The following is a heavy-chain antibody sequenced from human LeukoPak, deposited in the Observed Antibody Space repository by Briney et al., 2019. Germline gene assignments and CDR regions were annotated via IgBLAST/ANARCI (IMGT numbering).Heavy chain of an antibody. V-gene: IGHV3-23*01. CDR3: ATERDSSWTFDS. CDR1: GFTFSSYA. D-gene: IGHD6-13*01. J-gene: IGHJ4*02. Sequence: GGSLRLSCAASGFTFSSYAMSWVRQAPGKGLEWVSAISGSGGSTYYADSVKGRFTISRDNSKNTLYPQLNSLRAEDTAVYYCATERDSSWTFDSWGQGTPVTVSS. CDR2: ISGSGGST.